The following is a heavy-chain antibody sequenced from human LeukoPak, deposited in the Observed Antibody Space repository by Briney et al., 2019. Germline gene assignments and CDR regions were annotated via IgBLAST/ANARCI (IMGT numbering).Heavy chain of an antibody. J-gene: IGHJ5*02. D-gene: IGHD2-2*02. CDR1: GGSFSGYY. V-gene: IGHV4-34*01. Sequence: SETLSLPCAVYGGSFSGYYWSWIRQPPRTGLEWIGEINHSGSTNDNPSLKSRVTISVDTSKNQFSLKLSSVTAADTAVYYCARESVVVPAAISPNWFDPWGQGTLVTVSS. CDR2: INHSGST. CDR3: ARESVVVPAAISPNWFDP.